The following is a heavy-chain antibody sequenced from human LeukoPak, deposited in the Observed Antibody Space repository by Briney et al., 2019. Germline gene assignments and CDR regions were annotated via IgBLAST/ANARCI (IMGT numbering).Heavy chain of an antibody. J-gene: IGHJ3*02. D-gene: IGHD3-3*01. V-gene: IGHV4-39*01. CDR3: ARLSPPPYYDFWSGSFDI. CDR2: IYYSGST. CDR1: GGSISSSSYY. Sequence: SETLSLTCTVSGGSISSSSYYWGWIRQPPGEGLEWIGSIYYSGSTYYNPSLKSRVTISVDTSKNQFSLKLSSVTAADTAVYYCARLSPPPYYDFWSGSFDIWGQGTMVTVSS.